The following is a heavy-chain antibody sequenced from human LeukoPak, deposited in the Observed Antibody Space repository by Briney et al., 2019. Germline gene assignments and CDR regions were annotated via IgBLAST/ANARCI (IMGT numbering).Heavy chain of an antibody. V-gene: IGHV3-48*04. D-gene: IGHD1-26*01. CDR1: GFTFSSYS. CDR3: ARGSLAAFDY. CDR2: ISSSSSTI. Sequence: PGGSLTLTCAASGFTFSSYSMNWVRHAPGQGLEWVSYISSSSSTIYYADSVKGRFTISRDSAKNSLYLQMNSLSAEDTAVYYCARGSLAAFDYWGQGTLVTVSS. J-gene: IGHJ4*02.